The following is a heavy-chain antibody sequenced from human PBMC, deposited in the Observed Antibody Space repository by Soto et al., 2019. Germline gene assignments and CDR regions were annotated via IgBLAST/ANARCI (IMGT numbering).Heavy chain of an antibody. D-gene: IGHD2-21*02. CDR3: ARVRNGDWYFDY. V-gene: IGHV3-74*01. Sequence: EVQLVESGGGLVQPGGSLRLSCAASGFTFSSYWMHWVRQVPGKGLVWVSRIKIDGSITSYADSVRCRFTISRDNAKNTLYLQMNSLRAEDTAVYYCARVRNGDWYFDYWGQGTLVTVSS. CDR2: IKIDGSIT. J-gene: IGHJ4*02. CDR1: GFTFSSYW.